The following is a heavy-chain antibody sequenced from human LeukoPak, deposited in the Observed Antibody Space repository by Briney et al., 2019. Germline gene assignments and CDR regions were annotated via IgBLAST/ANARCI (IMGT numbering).Heavy chain of an antibody. Sequence: SVKVSCKASGYTFTSYGISWVREAPEQGLEWMGWISAYNGNTNYAQKLQGRVTMTTDTSTSTAYMELRSLRSDDTAVYYCARVRSALTIVVVPAAMEASDAFDIWGQGTMVTVSS. V-gene: IGHV1-18*04. CDR3: ARVRSALTIVVVPAAMEASDAFDI. CDR2: ISAYNGNT. J-gene: IGHJ3*02. CDR1: GYTFTSYG. D-gene: IGHD2-2*01.